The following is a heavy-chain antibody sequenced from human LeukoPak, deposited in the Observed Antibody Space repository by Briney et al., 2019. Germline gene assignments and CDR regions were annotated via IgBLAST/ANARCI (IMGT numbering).Heavy chain of an antibody. Sequence: SETLSLTCTVSGYSISSGYYWGWIRQPPGKGLEWIGSIYNSGSTYYNPTLNGRVSISIDSSRNQFSLQLISVTAADTAIYYCARDSNRYGSGTYFLLDYWGHGALFTVSS. CDR1: GYSISSGYY. D-gene: IGHD3-10*01. CDR3: ARDSNRYGSGTYFLLDY. V-gene: IGHV4-38-2*02. J-gene: IGHJ4*01. CDR2: IYNSGST.